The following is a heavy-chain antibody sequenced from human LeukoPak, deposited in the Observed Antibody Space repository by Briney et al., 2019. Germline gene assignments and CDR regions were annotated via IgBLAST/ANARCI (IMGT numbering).Heavy chain of an antibody. CDR3: ARDEKYPYYFHY. CDR2: IYYSGST. CDR1: GGSISSSSYY. V-gene: IGHV4-39*07. Sequence: SETLSLTCTVSGGSISSSSYYWGWIRQPPGKGLEWIGSIYYSGSTYYNPSLKSRVTISVDTSKNQFSLKLRSVTAADTAVYYCARDEKYPYYFHYWGQGTLVTVSS. J-gene: IGHJ4*02. D-gene: IGHD2-2*01.